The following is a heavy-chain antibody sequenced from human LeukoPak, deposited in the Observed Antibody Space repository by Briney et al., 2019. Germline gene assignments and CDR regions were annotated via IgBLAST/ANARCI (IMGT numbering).Heavy chain of an antibody. CDR2: ISDSGGST. V-gene: IGHV3-23*01. D-gene: IGHD3-22*01. J-gene: IGHJ1*01. Sequence: GGSLRLSCAASGFTFSSYGMSWVRQAPGKGLEWVSAISDSGGSTYYADSVKGRFTVSRDNSKNTLFLQMNSLRAEDTAVYYCTTVEPYDSSGYPTEYFQHWGQGTLVTVSS. CDR3: TTVEPYDSSGYPTEYFQH. CDR1: GFTFSSYG.